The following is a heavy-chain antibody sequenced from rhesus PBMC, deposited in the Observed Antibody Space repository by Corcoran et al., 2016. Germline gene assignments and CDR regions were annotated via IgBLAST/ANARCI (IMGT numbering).Heavy chain of an antibody. D-gene: IGHD5-42*01. CDR3: ARVASFWDTVDF. J-gene: IGHJ4*01. V-gene: IGHV2S1*01. Sequence: QVTLKESGTALVKPTKTRRLSCTLSGFSLSTSGMGGGWSREPPGMALEWLGSISGDDKNYSRTLLNSILTTAKDTSKNQVLQTITHMDPENTAAYCCARVASFWDTVDFWGQGVLVTVSS. CDR2: ISGDDKN. CDR1: GFSLSTSGMG.